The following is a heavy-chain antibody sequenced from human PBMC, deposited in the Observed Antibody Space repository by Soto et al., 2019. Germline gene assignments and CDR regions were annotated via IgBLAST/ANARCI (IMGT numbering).Heavy chain of an antibody. D-gene: IGHD3-10*01. V-gene: IGHV3-7*01. CDR3: VRDEGTSTLPRGARTQFDY. CDR1: GFICSDYY. CDR2: IRHDASGQ. Sequence: EVHLVESGGGLVQPGGSLRLSCVASGFICSDYYMSWVRQAPGKGLEWVANIRHDASGQYYLDSLKGRFTISRDNAQNLLYLQMNSVTTEDTAVYYWVRDEGTSTLPRGARTQFDYWGQGTLVSVSS. J-gene: IGHJ4*02.